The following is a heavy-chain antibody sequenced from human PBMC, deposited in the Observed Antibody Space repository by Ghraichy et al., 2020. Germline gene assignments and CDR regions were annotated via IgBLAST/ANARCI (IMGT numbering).Heavy chain of an antibody. Sequence: SQTLSLTCTVSGGSVSSGSYYWSWIRQPPGKGLEWIGYIYYSGSTNYNPSLKSRVPISVDTSKNQFSLKLSLVTAADTAVYYCASAIVVVPAAMLAYWGQGTLVTVSS. CDR3: ASAIVVVPAAMLAY. J-gene: IGHJ4*02. V-gene: IGHV4-61*01. CDR1: GGSVSSGSYY. D-gene: IGHD2-2*01. CDR2: IYYSGST.